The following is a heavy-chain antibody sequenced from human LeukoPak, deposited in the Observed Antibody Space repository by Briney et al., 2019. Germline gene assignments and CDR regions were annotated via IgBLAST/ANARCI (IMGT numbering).Heavy chain of an antibody. CDR3: AREASSYDSSGYYYALEY. Sequence: GASVRVSCKASGYTFTSYGISWVRQAPGQGLEWMGWISAYNGNTNYAQKLQGRVTMTTDTSTSTAYMELRSLRSDDTAVYYCAREASSYDSSGYYYALEYWGQGTLVTVSS. CDR1: GYTFTSYG. CDR2: ISAYNGNT. J-gene: IGHJ4*02. V-gene: IGHV1-18*01. D-gene: IGHD3-22*01.